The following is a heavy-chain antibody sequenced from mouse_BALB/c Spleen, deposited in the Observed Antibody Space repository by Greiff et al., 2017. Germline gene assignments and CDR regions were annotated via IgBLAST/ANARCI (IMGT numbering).Heavy chain of an antibody. CDR1: GYTFTDYV. CDR2: IYPGSGST. CDR3: TRGTYDGYYGY. J-gene: IGHJ2*01. Sequence: QVQLQQSGPELVKPGASVKMSCKASGYTFTDYVISWVKQRTGQGLEWIGEIYPGSGSTYYNEKFKGKATLTADKSSSTAYMELRSLTSEDSAVYYCTRGTYDGYYGYWGQGTTLTVSS. V-gene: IGHV1-81*01. D-gene: IGHD2-3*01.